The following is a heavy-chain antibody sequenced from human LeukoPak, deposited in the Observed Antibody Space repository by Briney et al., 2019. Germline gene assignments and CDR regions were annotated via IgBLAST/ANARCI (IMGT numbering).Heavy chain of an antibody. CDR2: ISSGSSTI. Sequence: GGSLRLSCAASGFTFSTYSMNWVRQAPGKGLEWVSYISSGSSTICYADSVKGRFTISRDNAKNSLYLQMNSLRAEDTAVYYCANSAGGSGYYRPLDYWGQGTLVTVSS. CDR1: GFTFSTYS. V-gene: IGHV3-48*01. D-gene: IGHD3-22*01. J-gene: IGHJ4*02. CDR3: ANSAGGSGYYRPLDY.